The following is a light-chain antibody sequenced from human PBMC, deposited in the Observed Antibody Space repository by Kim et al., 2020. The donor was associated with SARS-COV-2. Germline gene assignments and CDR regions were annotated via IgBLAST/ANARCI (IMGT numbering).Light chain of an antibody. CDR1: QSVSSSY. CDR3: QQYGSSPPLT. J-gene: IGKJ4*01. V-gene: IGKV3-20*01. Sequence: SRGERATLSCRASQSVSSSYLAWYQQKPGQAPRLLIYGASSRATGIPDRFSGSGSGTDFSLTISRLEPEDFAVYYCQQYGSSPPLTFGGGTNLEI. CDR2: GAS.